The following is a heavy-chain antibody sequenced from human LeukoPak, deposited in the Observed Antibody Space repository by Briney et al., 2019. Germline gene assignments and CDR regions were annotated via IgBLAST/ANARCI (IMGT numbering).Heavy chain of an antibody. J-gene: IGHJ5*02. Sequence: GSLRLSCAASGFTFSSYSMNWVRQPPGKGWEWMGELIQGGTTNYNPSLKSRVTISVDTSKNQFSLKLSSVTAADTAVYYCARRGIDCSGGSCYSGSHPRFDPWGQGTLVTVSS. V-gene: IGHV4-34*12. CDR2: LIQGGTT. CDR1: GFTFSSYS. D-gene: IGHD2-15*01. CDR3: ARRGIDCSGGSCYSGSHPRFDP.